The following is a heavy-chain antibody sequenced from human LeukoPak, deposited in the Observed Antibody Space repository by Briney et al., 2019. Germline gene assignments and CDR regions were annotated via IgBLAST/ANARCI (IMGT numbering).Heavy chain of an antibody. CDR1: GGSISSYY. CDR3: ARDSGDYDSSGYVPFDY. J-gene: IGHJ4*02. Sequence: SETLSLTCTVSGGSISSYYWSWIRQPPGKGLEWIGYIYYSGSTNYNPSLKSRVTISVDTSKNQFSLKLSSVTAADTAVYYCARDSGDYDSSGYVPFDYWGQGTLVTVSS. D-gene: IGHD3-22*01. V-gene: IGHV4-59*01. CDR2: IYYSGST.